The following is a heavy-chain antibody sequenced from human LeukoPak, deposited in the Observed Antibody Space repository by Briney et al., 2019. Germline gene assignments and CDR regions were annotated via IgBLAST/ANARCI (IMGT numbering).Heavy chain of an antibody. V-gene: IGHV1-69*01. Sequence: ASVKVSCKASGGTFSSYAISWVRQAPGQGLEWMGGIIPIFGTANYGQKFQGRVTITADESTSTAYMELSSLRSEDTAVYYCASDIVVVPAAIMGYYYYYMDVWGKGTTVTVSS. CDR1: GGTFSSYA. CDR3: ASDIVVVPAAIMGYYYYYMDV. J-gene: IGHJ6*03. CDR2: IIPIFGTA. D-gene: IGHD2-2*02.